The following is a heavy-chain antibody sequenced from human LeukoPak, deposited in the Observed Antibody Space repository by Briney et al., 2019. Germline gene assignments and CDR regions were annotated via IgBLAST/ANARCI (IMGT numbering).Heavy chain of an antibody. D-gene: IGHD3-10*01. CDR1: GFTFSSYA. Sequence: PGGSLRLSCAASGFTFSSYAMSWVRQAPGKGLEWVSAISGSGGSTYYADSVKGRFTISRDNSKNTLYLQMNSLRAEDTAVYYCAKDVRYYYGSAQAGDYWGQGTLVTVSS. V-gene: IGHV3-23*01. CDR3: AKDVRYYYGSAQAGDY. CDR2: ISGSGGST. J-gene: IGHJ4*02.